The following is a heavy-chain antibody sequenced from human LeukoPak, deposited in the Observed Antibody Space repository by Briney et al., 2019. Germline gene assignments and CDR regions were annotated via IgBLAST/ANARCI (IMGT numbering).Heavy chain of an antibody. CDR2: VRSNGGGT. CDR1: GFTFSSSA. Sequence: PGGSLRLSCAASGFTFSSSAMSWVRQAPGKGLEWVSSVRSNGGGTYHADSVRGRFTVSRDNSKNTLYLQMNSLRDEDTAVYYCVHCGGDCHPCCGMDVWGQGTTVTVSS. J-gene: IGHJ6*02. D-gene: IGHD2-21*02. CDR3: VHCGGDCHPCCGMDV. V-gene: IGHV3-23*01.